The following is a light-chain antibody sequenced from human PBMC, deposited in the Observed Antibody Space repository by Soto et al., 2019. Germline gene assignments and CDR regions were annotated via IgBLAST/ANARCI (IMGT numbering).Light chain of an antibody. CDR3: QQYNNWPPSIT. CDR1: QSVSSN. CDR2: GAS. Sequence: EIVMTQSPATLSVSPGERATLSCRASQSVSSNLAWYQQKPGQAPRLLIYGASTRATGIPARFSGSGSGTEFNLTISSLQCEDFAVYYCQQYNNWPPSITFGQGTRLEIK. J-gene: IGKJ5*01. V-gene: IGKV3-15*01.